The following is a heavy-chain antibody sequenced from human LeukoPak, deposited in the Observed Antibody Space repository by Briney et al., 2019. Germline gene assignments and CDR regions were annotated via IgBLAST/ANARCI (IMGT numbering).Heavy chain of an antibody. V-gene: IGHV3-30*02. D-gene: IGHD4-17*01. J-gene: IGHJ4*02. CDR2: IRYDGSNK. Sequence: GGSLRLSCAAPGFTFSSYGMHWVRQAPGKGLEWVAFIRYDGSNKYYADSVKGRFTISRDNSKNTLYLQMNSLRAEDTAVYYCAKLPAYGDYPDYWGQGTLVTVSS. CDR3: AKLPAYGDYPDY. CDR1: GFTFSSYG.